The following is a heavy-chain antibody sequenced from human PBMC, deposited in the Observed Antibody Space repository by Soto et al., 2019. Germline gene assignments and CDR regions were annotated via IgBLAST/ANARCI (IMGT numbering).Heavy chain of an antibody. J-gene: IGHJ4*02. Sequence: PSETLSLTCTVSGGSISSGGYYWSWIRQHPGKGLEWIGYIHYSGSTYYNPSLKSRVTISVDTSKNQFSLKLSSVTAADTAVYYCARYDSSGRRPDYWGQGTLVTVSS. V-gene: IGHV4-31*03. CDR2: IHYSGST. CDR3: ARYDSSGRRPDY. D-gene: IGHD3-22*01. CDR1: GGSISSGGYY.